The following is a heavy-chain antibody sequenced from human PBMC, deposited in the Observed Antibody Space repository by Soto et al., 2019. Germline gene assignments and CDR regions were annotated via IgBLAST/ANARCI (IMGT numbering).Heavy chain of an antibody. Sequence: SETLSLTCTVSGGSINSYYWSWRRQPPGRGLEWIGYIYYTGSTNYNPSLKSRVTISVDTSKNQFSLKLRSVTAVDTAAYYCARDGAAADIGFDYWGRGTLVTVPS. CDR3: ARDGAAADIGFDY. V-gene: IGHV4-59*01. J-gene: IGHJ4*02. D-gene: IGHD6-13*01. CDR1: GGSINSYY. CDR2: IYYTGST.